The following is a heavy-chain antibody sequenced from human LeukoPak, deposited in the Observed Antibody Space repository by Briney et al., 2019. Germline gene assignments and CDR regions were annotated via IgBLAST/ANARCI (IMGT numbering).Heavy chain of an antibody. CDR1: GFTFSSYS. J-gene: IGHJ4*02. V-gene: IGHV3-21*01. CDR2: ISSSSSYI. Sequence: GGSLRLSCAASGFTFSSYSVNWVRQAPGKGLEWVSSISSSSSYIYYADSVKGRFTISRDNAKNSLYLQMNSLRAEDTAVYYCARVYYDSSALGYFDYWGQGTLVTVSS. CDR3: ARVYYDSSALGYFDY. D-gene: IGHD3-22*01.